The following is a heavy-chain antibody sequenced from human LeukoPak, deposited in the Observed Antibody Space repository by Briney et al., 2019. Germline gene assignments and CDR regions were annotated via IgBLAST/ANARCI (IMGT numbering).Heavy chain of an antibody. D-gene: IGHD6-13*01. CDR1: GFTVSYNF. CDR2: IHNSGST. Sequence: GGSLRLSCAASGFTVSYNFMSWVRQAPGKGLAWVSVIHNSGSTFYADSVRGRFTISRDNSKNTLYLQMNSLRAEDTAVYYCARGGPAAGRFDYWGQGTLVTVSS. CDR3: ARGGPAAGRFDY. V-gene: IGHV3-66*01. J-gene: IGHJ4*02.